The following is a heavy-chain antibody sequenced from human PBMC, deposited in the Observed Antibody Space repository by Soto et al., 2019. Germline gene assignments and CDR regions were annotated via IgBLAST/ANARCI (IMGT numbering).Heavy chain of an antibody. CDR1: SDSISRYY. CDR2: IYYTGST. Sequence: SETLSLTCTVSSDSISRYYWSWIRQPPWKGLEWIGYIYYTGSTNSNPSLRSRLTTSVDASPNQFSLKLNSVTAADTAVYYCARGVAAYTTSFFAYWGLGTLVTVSS. J-gene: IGHJ4*02. CDR3: ARGVAAYTTSFFAY. V-gene: IGHV4-59*01. D-gene: IGHD2-15*01.